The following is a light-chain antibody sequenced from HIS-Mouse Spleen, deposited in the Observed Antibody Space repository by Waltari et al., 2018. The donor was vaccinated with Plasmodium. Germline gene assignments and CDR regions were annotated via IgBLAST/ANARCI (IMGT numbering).Light chain of an antibody. CDR3: QQYNNWPIFT. J-gene: IGKJ3*01. Sequence: IVITQPPATLSVSPGERATPSCRASQSVSSNLAWYQQKPGQAPRPLIYGASTRATGIPARFSGSGSGTEFTLTISSLQSEDFAVYYCQQYNNWPIFTVGPGTKVDIK. CDR2: GAS. V-gene: IGKV3-15*01. CDR1: QSVSSN.